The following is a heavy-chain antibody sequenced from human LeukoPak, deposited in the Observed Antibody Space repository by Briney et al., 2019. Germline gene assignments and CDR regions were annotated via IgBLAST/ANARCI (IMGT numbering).Heavy chain of an antibody. Sequence: PGGSLRLSCAASGFTDYMTWVRQAPRKGLEWVSVIYSGGSTYYAASVKGRFSVSRDNSKNTVYLQMNSLRAEDTAVYYCAGVSFSSGWYRDYWGQGTLVTVSS. CDR1: GFTDY. CDR2: IYSGGST. V-gene: IGHV3-53*01. D-gene: IGHD6-19*01. CDR3: AGVSFSSGWYRDY. J-gene: IGHJ4*02.